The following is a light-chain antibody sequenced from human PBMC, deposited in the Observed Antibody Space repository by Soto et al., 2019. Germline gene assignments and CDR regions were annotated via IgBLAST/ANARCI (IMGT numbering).Light chain of an antibody. J-gene: IGKJ1*01. CDR3: QQYNDYST. CDR1: QSISSW. V-gene: IGKV1-5*03. CDR2: KAS. Sequence: DIQMTQSPSTLSASVGDRVTITCRASQSISSWLAWYQQKPGKAPKFLIYKASNLESGVPSRFSGSGSGTEFTLTISSLQPDDFATYYCQQYNDYSTFGQGTKVDIK.